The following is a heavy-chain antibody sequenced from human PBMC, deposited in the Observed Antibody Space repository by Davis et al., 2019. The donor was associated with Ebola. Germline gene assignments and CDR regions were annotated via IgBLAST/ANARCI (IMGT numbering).Heavy chain of an antibody. CDR2: ISYDGSNK. CDR1: GFTFSSYG. Sequence: PGGSLRLSCAASGFTFSSYGMHWVRQAPGKGLEWVAVISYDGSNKYYADSVKGRFTISRDNSKNTLYLQMSSLRAEDTAVHYCARGGFYGGYSYGSLSPTGLDYWGQGTLVTVSS. D-gene: IGHD5-18*01. CDR3: ARGGFYGGYSYGSLSPTGLDY. J-gene: IGHJ4*02. V-gene: IGHV3-30*03.